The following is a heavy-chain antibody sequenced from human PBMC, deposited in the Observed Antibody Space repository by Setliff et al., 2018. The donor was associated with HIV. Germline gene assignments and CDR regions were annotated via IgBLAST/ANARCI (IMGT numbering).Heavy chain of an antibody. CDR3: TRRDVSPLWFGQFDY. CDR2: VYHRGET. D-gene: IGHD3-10*01. V-gene: IGHV4-38-2*02. J-gene: IGHJ4*02. CDR1: GQFISDGYY. Sequence: SETLSLTCTVSGQFISDGYYWGWIRQPPGKGLEWIGSVYHRGETYYKPSLKGRVTISIDSSKSQISLNVTSVTAADTAVYYCTRRDVSPLWFGQFDYWGQGILVTVSS.